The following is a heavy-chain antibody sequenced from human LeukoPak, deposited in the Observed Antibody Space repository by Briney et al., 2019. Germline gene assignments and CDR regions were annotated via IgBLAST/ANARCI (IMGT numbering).Heavy chain of an antibody. CDR3: ARGYTCGY. CDR1: GFTFDDYA. V-gene: IGHV3-20*04. D-gene: IGHD5-18*01. CDR2: INWNGRST. J-gene: IGHJ4*02. Sequence: GGSLRLSCAASGFTFDDYAMTWVRQAPGKGLEWVSGINWNGRSTGYVDSVKGRFTISRDNAKNSLYLQMNSLRAEDTAVYYCARGYTCGYWGQGTLVIVSS.